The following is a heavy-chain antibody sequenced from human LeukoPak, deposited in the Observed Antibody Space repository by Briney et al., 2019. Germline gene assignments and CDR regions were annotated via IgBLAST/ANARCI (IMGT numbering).Heavy chain of an antibody. J-gene: IGHJ4*02. CDR1: GFTVSSNY. CDR3: ARDRRDYYDSSGYYYFDY. CDR2: IYSGGSI. Sequence: PGGSLRLSCAASGFTVSSNYMSWVRQAPGKGLEWVSVIYSGGSIYYADSVKGRFTISRDNSKNTLYLQMNSLRAEDTAVYYCARDRRDYYDSSGYYYFDYWGQGTLVTVSS. V-gene: IGHV3-66*01. D-gene: IGHD3-22*01.